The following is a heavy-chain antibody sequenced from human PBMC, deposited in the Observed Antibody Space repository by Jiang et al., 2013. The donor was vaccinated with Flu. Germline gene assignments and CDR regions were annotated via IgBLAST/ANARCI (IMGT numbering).Heavy chain of an antibody. J-gene: IGHJ4*02. V-gene: IGHV4-59*08. CDR2: VFHTGRT. D-gene: IGHD1-1*01. Sequence: SGSGLVKPSETLSLTCNVSDGSVRSYYWSWIRQAPGKGLEWIGYVFHTGRTSYNPSLKSRVMISMDTSKNQFSLQLTSVTAADTAVYYCASLTGTSGSGYFDYWGQGTLVTVSS. CDR3: ASLTGTSGSGYFDY. CDR1: DGSVRSYY.